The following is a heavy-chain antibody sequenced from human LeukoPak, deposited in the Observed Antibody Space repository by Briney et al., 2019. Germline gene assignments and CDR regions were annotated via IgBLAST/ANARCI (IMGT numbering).Heavy chain of an antibody. CDR3: ARDTHRGGWLQFGYYFDY. D-gene: IGHD5-24*01. J-gene: IGHJ4*02. CDR1: GGSVSSGNYY. CDR2: IYYSGSV. V-gene: IGHV4-61*01. Sequence: SETLSLTCTVSGGSVSSGNYYWSWLRQPPGKGLEWFVYIYYSGSVNYNPSLKSRVTISVDPSKNQLSLKLSSVTAADTAVYYCARDTHRGGWLQFGYYFDYWGQGTLVTVSS.